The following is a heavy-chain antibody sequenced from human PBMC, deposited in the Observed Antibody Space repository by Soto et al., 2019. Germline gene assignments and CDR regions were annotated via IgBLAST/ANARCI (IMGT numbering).Heavy chain of an antibody. D-gene: IGHD4-17*01. J-gene: IGHJ3*01. CDR2: IYHTGST. CDR1: GVGITRSYW. V-gene: IGHV4-4*02. Sequence: QLQESGPRLVEPSGTLSLTCAVSGVGITRSYWWTWVRQPPGKGLEWIGEIYHTGSTNYNPSLKSRVSISVDDSKNSFSLNLASVTAADTAVYFCARGDVVTTGGRGNCFDVWGQGTTVYVSS. CDR3: ARGDVVTTGGRGNCFDV.